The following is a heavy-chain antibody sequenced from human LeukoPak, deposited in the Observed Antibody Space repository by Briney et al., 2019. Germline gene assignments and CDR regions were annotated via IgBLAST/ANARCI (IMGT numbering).Heavy chain of an antibody. V-gene: IGHV1-8*03. D-gene: IGHD2-2*01. Sequence: ASVKVSCKASGYTFTGYYMHWVRQATGQGLEWMGWMNPNSGNTGYAQKFQGRVTITRNTSISTAYMELSSLRSEDTAIYYCAKASVVPAARGYYFDYWGQGTLVTVSS. CDR3: AKASVVPAARGYYFDY. J-gene: IGHJ4*02. CDR1: GYTFTGYY. CDR2: MNPNSGNT.